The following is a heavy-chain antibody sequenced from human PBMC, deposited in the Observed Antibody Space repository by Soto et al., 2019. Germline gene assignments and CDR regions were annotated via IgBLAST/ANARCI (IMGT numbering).Heavy chain of an antibody. CDR3: AMHTAVPRTRGFDY. Sequence: QVHLQESGPGLVKPSGTLSLTCAVSGGSITTNWWSWVRQPPGKGLEWFGEIYHSGTTNYNPSLRGRVTISVDKSNNHFSPNWNPVPAADSAFYYCAMHTAVPRTRGFDYWGQGNLVTVSS. J-gene: IGHJ4*02. D-gene: IGHD5-18*01. V-gene: IGHV4-4*02. CDR1: GGSITTNW. CDR2: IYHSGTT.